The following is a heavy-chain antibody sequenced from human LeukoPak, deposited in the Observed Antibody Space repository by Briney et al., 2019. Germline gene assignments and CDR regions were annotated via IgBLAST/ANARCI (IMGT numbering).Heavy chain of an antibody. J-gene: IGHJ4*02. D-gene: IGHD6-19*01. CDR3: ARDSIAVAGTIDY. Sequence: PSGRPLRLSCAASGFTFSSYGMHWVRQAPGKGLEWVAVIWYDGSNKYYADSVKGRFTISRDNSKNTLYLQMNSLRAEDTAVYYCARDSIAVAGTIDYWGQGTLVTVSS. CDR1: GFTFSSYG. V-gene: IGHV3-33*01. CDR2: IWYDGSNK.